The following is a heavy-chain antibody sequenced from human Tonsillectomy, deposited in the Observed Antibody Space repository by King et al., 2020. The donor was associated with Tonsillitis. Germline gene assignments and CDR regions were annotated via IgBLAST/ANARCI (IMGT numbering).Heavy chain of an antibody. J-gene: IGHJ6*02. CDR3: ARVTTVTKSYYYYGMDV. V-gene: IGHV2-26*01. Sequence: QLTLKESGPVLVKPTETLTLTCTVSGFSLSNAKMSVSWIRQPPGKALEWLAHIFSNDEKSYSTSLKSRVTHSKDTSKSQVVLTMTNMDPVDTGTYYCARVTTVTKSYYYYGMDVWGQGTTVTVSS. D-gene: IGHD4-17*01. CDR2: IFSNDEK. CDR1: GFSLSNAKMS.